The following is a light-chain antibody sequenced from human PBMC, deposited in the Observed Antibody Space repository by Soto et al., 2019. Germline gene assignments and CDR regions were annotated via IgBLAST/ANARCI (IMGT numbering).Light chain of an antibody. J-gene: IGKJ1*01. CDR3: QQYNNWPPSWT. CDR2: GAS. Sequence: EIVMTQSPVTLSVSPGERATLSCRASQSVSSNLAWYQQNPGQAPRLLIYGASTRATGIPARFSGSGSGTEFTLTISSLQSEDFAVYYCQQYNNWPPSWTFGQGTKVDIK. CDR1: QSVSSN. V-gene: IGKV3-15*01.